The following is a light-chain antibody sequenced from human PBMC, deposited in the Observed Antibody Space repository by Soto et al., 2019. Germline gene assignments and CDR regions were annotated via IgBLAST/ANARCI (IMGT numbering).Light chain of an antibody. V-gene: IGKV3-20*01. CDR2: GTS. J-gene: IGKJ1*01. CDR1: QTVSNSY. Sequence: EIVMTQSPATVSVSPGDRATLSCRASQTVSNSYLAWYQQKPGQAPRLLIYGTSSRVTGIPDRFSGSGSGTDFTLTINRLEPEDFVIYYCQQYGSSPWTFGQGTKVDIK. CDR3: QQYGSSPWT.